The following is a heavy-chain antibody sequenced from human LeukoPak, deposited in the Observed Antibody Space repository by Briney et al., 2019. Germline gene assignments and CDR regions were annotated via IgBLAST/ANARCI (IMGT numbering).Heavy chain of an antibody. CDR1: GFTFSTFA. Sequence: GGSLRLSCAASGFTFSTFAMIWVRQPPGKGLEWVSSIFPSGGEIHYADSVKGRFTISRDNAKNSLYLQMNSLRAEDTAVYYCARGAATMIVEDYWGQGTLVTVSS. CDR3: ARGAATMIVEDY. CDR2: IFPSGGEI. V-gene: IGHV3-21*01. D-gene: IGHD3-22*01. J-gene: IGHJ4*02.